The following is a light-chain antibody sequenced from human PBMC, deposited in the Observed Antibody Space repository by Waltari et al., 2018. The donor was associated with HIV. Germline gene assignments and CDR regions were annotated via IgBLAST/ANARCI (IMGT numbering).Light chain of an antibody. CDR2: QDN. J-gene: IGLJ2*01. Sequence: SYELTQPPSVSVSPGQTASITCSGNKLGDKYSCWYQQKPGQSPVVGMQQDNKRPSGIPGRFSGSKAGNLATLTISGAQAIDESEDYGQAWDSSTVVFGGGTKLTVL. V-gene: IGLV3-1*01. CDR1: KLGDKY. CDR3: QAWDSSTVV.